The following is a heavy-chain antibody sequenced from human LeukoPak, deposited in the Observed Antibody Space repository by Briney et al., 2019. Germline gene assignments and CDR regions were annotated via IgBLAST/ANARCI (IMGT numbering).Heavy chain of an antibody. CDR2: SNPNSGGT. J-gene: IGHJ4*02. V-gene: IGHV1-2*02. CDR1: GYTFTGYY. D-gene: IGHD3-9*01. Sequence: ASVKVSCKASGYTFTGYYMHWVRQAPGQGLEWMGWSNPNSGGTNYAQKFQGRVTMTRDTSISTAYMELSRLRSDDTAVYYCARVRENDILTGYYSGLVYWGQGTLVTVSS. CDR3: ARVRENDILTGYYSGLVY.